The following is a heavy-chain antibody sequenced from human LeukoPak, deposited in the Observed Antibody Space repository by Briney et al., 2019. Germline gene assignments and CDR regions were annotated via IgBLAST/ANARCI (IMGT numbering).Heavy chain of an antibody. CDR2: IYYTGST. D-gene: IGHD3-22*01. Sequence: SETLSLTCTVSGGSISHYYWSWLRQPPGKGLEWIGYIYYTGSTNSNPSLKSRVTVSVDTSKNQFSLKLSSMTAADTAVYYCARLDRSGYEMGGTWFDHWGQGTLVTVSS. J-gene: IGHJ5*02. CDR1: GGSISHYY. CDR3: ARLDRSGYEMGGTWFDH. V-gene: IGHV4-59*08.